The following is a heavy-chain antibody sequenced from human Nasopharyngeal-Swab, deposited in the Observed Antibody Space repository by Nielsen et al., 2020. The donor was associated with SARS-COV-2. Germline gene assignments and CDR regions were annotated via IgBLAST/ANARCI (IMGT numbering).Heavy chain of an antibody. CDR1: GFSFDDYA. CDR2: ISWNSVTI. J-gene: IGHJ2*01. V-gene: IGHV3-9*01. D-gene: IGHD1-20*01. CDR3: ARENNWEALRYFDL. Sequence: SLKISCVASGFSFDDYAMHWVRQTPGKGPEWVSGISWNSVTIGYADSVKGRFTISRDNTKNSISLQMNSLRPEDTALYYCARENNWEALRYFDLWGRGTLVTVSS.